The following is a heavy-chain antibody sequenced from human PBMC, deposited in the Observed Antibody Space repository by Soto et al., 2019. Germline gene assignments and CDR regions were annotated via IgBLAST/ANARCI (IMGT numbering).Heavy chain of an antibody. CDR2: IYYSGST. D-gene: IGHD3-10*01. Sequence: PSETLSLTCAVSGGSISSGGYYWSWIRQHPGKGLEWIGYIYYSGSTYYNPSLKSRVTISVDTSKNQFSLKLSSVTAADTGVYYCARDGYGSGSYYKPLGYYYGMDVWGQGTTVTVSS. CDR1: GGSISSGGYY. V-gene: IGHV4-31*11. J-gene: IGHJ6*02. CDR3: ARDGYGSGSYYKPLGYYYGMDV.